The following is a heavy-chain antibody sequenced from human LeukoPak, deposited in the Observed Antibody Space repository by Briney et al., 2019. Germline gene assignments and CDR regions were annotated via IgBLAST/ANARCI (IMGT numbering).Heavy chain of an antibody. V-gene: IGHV5-51*01. CDR1: GYSFTSFW. Sequence: GESLKISCKGSGYSFTSFWIGWVRQMPGKGLEWMGIIYPGDSDTRYSPSFQGQVTISADKSISTAYLQWSSLKASDTAMYYCARGEYSSSWYPDAFDIWGQGTMVTVSS. CDR2: IYPGDSDT. J-gene: IGHJ3*02. D-gene: IGHD6-13*01. CDR3: ARGEYSSSWYPDAFDI.